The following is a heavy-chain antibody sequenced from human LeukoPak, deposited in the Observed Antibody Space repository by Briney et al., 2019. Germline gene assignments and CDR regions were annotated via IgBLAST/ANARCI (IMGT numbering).Heavy chain of an antibody. CDR1: GYSISSGHY. Sequence: SETLSLTCTVSGYSISSGHYWGWIRQPPGKGLEWIGSIYHGETTYYNPSLKTRLTISLDTSKNQFSLRLSSVTAADTAVYYCARHTRPTNWFDPWGQGTLATVSS. V-gene: IGHV4-38-2*02. J-gene: IGHJ5*02. CDR3: ARHTRPTNWFDP. CDR2: IYHGETT.